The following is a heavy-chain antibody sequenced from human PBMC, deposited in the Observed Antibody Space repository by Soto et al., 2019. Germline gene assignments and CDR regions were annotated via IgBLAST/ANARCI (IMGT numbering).Heavy chain of an antibody. V-gene: IGHV1-69*06. D-gene: IGHD2-2*02. J-gene: IGHJ6*02. CDR3: ASSLGRYCSSTSCYRDYYYGMDV. Sequence: SVKVSCKASRGTFSSYSISWVRQAPGQGLEWMGGIIPIFGTANYAQKFQGRVTITADKSTSTAYMELSSLRSEDTAVYYCASSLGRYCSSTSCYRDYYYGMDVWGQGTTVTVSS. CDR1: RGTFSSYS. CDR2: IIPIFGTA.